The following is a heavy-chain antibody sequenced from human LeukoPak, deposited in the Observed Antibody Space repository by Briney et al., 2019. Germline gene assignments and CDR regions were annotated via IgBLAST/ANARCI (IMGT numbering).Heavy chain of an antibody. J-gene: IGHJ4*02. V-gene: IGHV1-46*01. CDR2: ITSSGVST. CDR3: ARGEYSSSLDY. D-gene: IGHD6-13*01. CDR1: GYTFTNYH. Sequence: ASVKVSCKASGYTFTNYHMHWVRQAPGQGLEWMGIITSSGVSTNYPQKFQGRVTMTRDTSTSTVYVELSSLRSEDTAVYYCARGEYSSSLDYWGQGTLVTVSS.